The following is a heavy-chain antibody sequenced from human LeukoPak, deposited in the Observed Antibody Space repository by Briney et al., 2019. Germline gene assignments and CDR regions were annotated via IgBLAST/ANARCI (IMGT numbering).Heavy chain of an antibody. V-gene: IGHV3-21*01. Sequence: GGSLRLSCAASGFTFSSFTMNWVRQVPGKGLEWVSTISSSSIYIYYAASVKGRFTISRDNAKNSLYLQMNSLRAEDTAVYYCARYYYDRSGYPYYLDYWGQGTLVTVSS. D-gene: IGHD3-22*01. CDR2: ISSSSIYI. CDR1: GFTFSSFT. CDR3: ARYYYDRSGYPYYLDY. J-gene: IGHJ4*02.